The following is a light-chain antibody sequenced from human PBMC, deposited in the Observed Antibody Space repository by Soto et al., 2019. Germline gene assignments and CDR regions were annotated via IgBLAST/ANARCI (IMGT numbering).Light chain of an antibody. CDR1: SSDVGSYNL. Sequence: QSALTQPASVSGSPGQSITISCTGTSSDVGSYNLVSWYQQHPGKAPKLMIYEVSKRHSGVSNRFSGSKSGNTASLTISGLQAEDEADYYCCSYAGSSTDVFGTGTKLTVL. CDR2: EVS. V-gene: IGLV2-23*02. CDR3: CSYAGSSTDV. J-gene: IGLJ1*01.